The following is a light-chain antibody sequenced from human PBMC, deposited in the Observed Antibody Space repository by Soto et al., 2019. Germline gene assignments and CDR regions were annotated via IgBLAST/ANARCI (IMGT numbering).Light chain of an antibody. CDR1: QSINNY. Sequence: EIVLTQSPATLSLSPGERATLSCRASQSINNYLAWYQQKPGQAPRLLIYDASARASGIPARFSGSGSGTEFTLTISSLEPEDFAVYYCQHRRKWPLTFGGGTRVEIK. J-gene: IGKJ4*01. V-gene: IGKV3-11*01. CDR2: DAS. CDR3: QHRRKWPLT.